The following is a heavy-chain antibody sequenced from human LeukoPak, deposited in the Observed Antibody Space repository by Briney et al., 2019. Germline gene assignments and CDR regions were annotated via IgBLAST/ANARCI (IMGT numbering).Heavy chain of an antibody. CDR1: GFTFSSYA. V-gene: IGHV3-30*04. D-gene: IGHD6-13*01. CDR3: AKVDTSSSWYRPPYYYYYGMDV. CDR2: ISYDGSNK. J-gene: IGHJ6*02. Sequence: GGSLRLSCAASGFTFSSYAMHWVRQAPGKGLEWVAVISYDGSNKYYADSVKGRFTIPRDNSKNTLYLQMNSLRAEDTAVYYCAKVDTSSSWYRPPYYYYYGMDVWGQGTTVTVSS.